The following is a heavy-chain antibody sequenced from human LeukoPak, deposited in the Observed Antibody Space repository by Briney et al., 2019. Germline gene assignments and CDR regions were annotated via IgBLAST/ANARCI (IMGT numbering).Heavy chain of an antibody. J-gene: IGHJ6*02. CDR1: GGSISSYY. Sequence: PSETLSLTCTVSGGSISSYYWSWIRQPPGKGLEWIGYIYYSGSTNYNPSLKSRVTISVDTSKNQFSLKLSSVTAADTAVYYCARTVGRQDYYYGMDVWGQGTTVTVSS. CDR2: IYYSGST. V-gene: IGHV4-59*08. CDR3: ARTVGRQDYYYGMDV.